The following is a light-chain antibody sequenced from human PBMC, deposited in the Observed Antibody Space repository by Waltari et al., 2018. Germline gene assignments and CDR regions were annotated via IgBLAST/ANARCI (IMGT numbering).Light chain of an antibody. CDR3: AAWDDSLSGPV. CDR1: SSNIGSNY. V-gene: IGLV1-47*01. Sequence: QSVLTQPPSASGTPGQRVTISCSGSSSNIGSNYVYWYQQLPGTAPKLLIYSNKPRPSGVPDRFSGSKSDTSASLAISGLRSEDEADYYCAAWDDSLSGPVFGGGTKLTVL. CDR2: SNK. J-gene: IGLJ2*01.